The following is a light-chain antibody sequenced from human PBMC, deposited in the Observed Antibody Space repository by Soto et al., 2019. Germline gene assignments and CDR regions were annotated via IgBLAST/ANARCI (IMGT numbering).Light chain of an antibody. V-gene: IGLV2-14*01. J-gene: IGLJ2*01. Sequence: SVLTQPPSVSGSHGQSITISCTGTSSDVGGYNYVSWYQQHPGKAPKLMIYDVSNRPSGVSNRFSGSKSGNTASLTISGLQAEDEADYYCSSYTSSSTSRVFGGGTKVTVL. CDR1: SSDVGGYNY. CDR2: DVS. CDR3: SSYTSSSTSRV.